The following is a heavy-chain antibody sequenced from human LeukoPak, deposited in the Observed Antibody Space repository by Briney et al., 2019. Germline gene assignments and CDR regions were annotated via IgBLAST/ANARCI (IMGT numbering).Heavy chain of an antibody. Sequence: EASVKVSCKASGYTFTMYYIHWVRQAPGQGLEWMGIINPSGGSTSYAQKFQGRVTMTRDMSTSTVYMELSSLRSEDTAVYYCARERYSGSYLYYYYYYMDVWGKGTTVTVSS. CDR2: INPSGGST. D-gene: IGHD1-26*01. CDR3: ARERYSGSYLYYYYYYMDV. J-gene: IGHJ6*03. V-gene: IGHV1-46*01. CDR1: GYTFTMYY.